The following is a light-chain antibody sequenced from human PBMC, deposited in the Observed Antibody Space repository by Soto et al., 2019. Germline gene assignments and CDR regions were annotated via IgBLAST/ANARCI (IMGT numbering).Light chain of an antibody. CDR1: QAVNTR. Sequence: EIVLTQSPATLSSFPGDRVTLSCRASQAVNTRLAWYQQKPGQAPRLLIYGVSNRATGIPDRFSGSGSGTDFTLTINRLEPEDFAVYFCGQFVSSPPRTFGQGTKVEIK. J-gene: IGKJ1*01. CDR3: GQFVSSPPRT. CDR2: GVS. V-gene: IGKV3-20*01.